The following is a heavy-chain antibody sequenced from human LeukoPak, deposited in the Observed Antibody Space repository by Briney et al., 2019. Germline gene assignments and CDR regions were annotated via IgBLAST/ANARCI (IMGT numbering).Heavy chain of an antibody. J-gene: IGHJ4*02. D-gene: IGHD3-22*01. Sequence: PGGSLRLSCAASGFTFSSYGMHWVRQAPGKGLGWVAVISYDGSNKYYADSVKGRFTISRDNSKNTLYLQMNSLRAEDTAVYYCAKDRSYYDSSGYYDYWGQGTLVTVSS. CDR1: GFTFSSYG. CDR3: AKDRSYYDSSGYYDY. V-gene: IGHV3-30*18. CDR2: ISYDGSNK.